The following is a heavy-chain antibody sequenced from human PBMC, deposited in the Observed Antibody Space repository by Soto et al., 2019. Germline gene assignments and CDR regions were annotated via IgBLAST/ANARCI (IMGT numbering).Heavy chain of an antibody. V-gene: IGHV3-30*04. D-gene: IGHD3-22*01. CDR2: ISYDGSNE. CDR3: AEDSYYHDSTGYYIFDY. J-gene: IGHJ4*02. Sequence: TGGSLRLSCAVSGFTLSSHAMHWVRQAPGKGLEWVAHISYDGSNEHYVDSVKGRFTISRDNSKNTLYLQMTSLRAEDTAVYYCAEDSYYHDSTGYYIFDYWGQGTLVTVSS. CDR1: GFTLSSHA.